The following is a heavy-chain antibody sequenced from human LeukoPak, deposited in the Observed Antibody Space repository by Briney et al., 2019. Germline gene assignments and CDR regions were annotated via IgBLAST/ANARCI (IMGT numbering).Heavy chain of an antibody. V-gene: IGHV3-23*01. CDR2: ISGSGAST. Sequence: GWSLTLSCAASGFTLSSYGMRWLRQAAGKGLQWVSAISGSGASTYDTDSVQGRFTISRDNSQNALYLQMNSLRGEDTAVYYCASHYGSGSNNWLDAWGQGTLVNVSS. J-gene: IGHJ5*02. CDR3: ASHYGSGSNNWLDA. CDR1: GFTLSSYG. D-gene: IGHD3-10*01.